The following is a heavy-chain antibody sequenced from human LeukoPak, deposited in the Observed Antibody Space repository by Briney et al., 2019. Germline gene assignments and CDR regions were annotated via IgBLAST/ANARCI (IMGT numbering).Heavy chain of an antibody. CDR1: LLTFSSYG. CDR2: ISYDGSNK. J-gene: IGHJ4*02. V-gene: IGHV3-30*18. CDR3: AKDPSTTLNDY. D-gene: IGHD2-15*01. Sequence: PGGSLRLSCAASLLTFSSYGMHWVRQAPGKGLEWVAVISYDGSNKYYADSVKGRFTISRDNSKNTLYLQMNTPRAEDTAVYYCAKDPSTTLNDYWGQGTLVTVSS.